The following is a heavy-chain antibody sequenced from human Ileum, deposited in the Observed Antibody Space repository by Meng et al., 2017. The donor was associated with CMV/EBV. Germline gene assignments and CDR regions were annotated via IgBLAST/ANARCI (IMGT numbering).Heavy chain of an antibody. D-gene: IGHD3-10*01. J-gene: IGHJ4*02. CDR3: ARGRGYGSGSYLVYFDY. V-gene: IGHV3-7*01. Sequence: GGSLRLSCAASGFTFSSYWMSWVRQAPGKGLEWVANIKQDESEKYYVDSVKGRFTNTRDNAKNSLYLQMNSLRAEDTAVYYCARGRGYGSGSYLVYFDYWGQGTLVTVSS. CDR1: GFTFSSYW. CDR2: IKQDESEK.